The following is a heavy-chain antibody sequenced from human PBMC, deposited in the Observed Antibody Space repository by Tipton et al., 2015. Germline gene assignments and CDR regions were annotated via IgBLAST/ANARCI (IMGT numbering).Heavy chain of an antibody. CDR1: GGSFSDYY. J-gene: IGHJ4*02. D-gene: IGHD3/OR15-3a*01. CDR2: INHGGST. CDR3: ARGDWII. V-gene: IGHV4-34*01. Sequence: LRLSCAVYGGSFSDYYWSWIRQSPGKGLEWIGEINHGGSTNYNPSLKSRVTISVDTSKNQLSLKLNSVTAADTAVYYCARGDWIIWGQGTLVTVSS.